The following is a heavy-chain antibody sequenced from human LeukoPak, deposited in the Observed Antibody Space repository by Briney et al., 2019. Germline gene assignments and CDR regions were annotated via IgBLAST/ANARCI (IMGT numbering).Heavy chain of an antibody. CDR3: ARGRFDYYDSSGYYRPREYYSYYYYMDV. J-gene: IGHJ6*03. CDR1: GYTFTSYY. Sequence: ASVKVSCKASGYTFTSYYMHWVRQAPGQGLEWMGIINPSGGSTSYAQKFQGRVTVTRDMSTSTVYMELSSLRSEDTAAYYCARGRFDYYDSSGYYRPREYYSYYYYMDVWGKGTTVTISS. V-gene: IGHV1-46*01. D-gene: IGHD3-22*01. CDR2: INPSGGST.